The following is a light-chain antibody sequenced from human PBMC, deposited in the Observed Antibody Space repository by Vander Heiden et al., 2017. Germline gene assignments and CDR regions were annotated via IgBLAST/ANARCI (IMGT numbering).Light chain of an antibody. CDR3: QQRSNWPLT. CDR1: QSVSSY. J-gene: IGKJ4*01. V-gene: IGKV3-11*01. CDR2: DAS. Sequence: EIVLTQSPATLSLSPGERATLSCRASQSVSSYFAWYQQKPGQAPRLLIYDASNRATGIPARFSGSGSGTVFTLTISSLEPEDFAVYYCQQRSNWPLTFGGGTKVEIK.